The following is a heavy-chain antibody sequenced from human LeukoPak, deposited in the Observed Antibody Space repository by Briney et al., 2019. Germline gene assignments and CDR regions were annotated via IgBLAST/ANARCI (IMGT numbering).Heavy chain of an antibody. J-gene: IGHJ4*02. D-gene: IGHD2-15*01. CDR3: ARDYGSLGDF. V-gene: IGHV3-74*01. CDR2: IARDGPST. Sequence: PGGSLRLSCAASGFTFRSYAMHWVRQAPGKGLVWVSRIARDGPSTTYADSVKGRFTISRDNAKNTLYLQMNSLRAEDSAMYYCARDYGSLGDFWGQGTLVTVSS. CDR1: GFTFRSYA.